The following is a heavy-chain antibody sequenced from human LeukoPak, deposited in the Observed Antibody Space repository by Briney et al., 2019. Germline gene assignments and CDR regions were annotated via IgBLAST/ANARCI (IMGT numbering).Heavy chain of an antibody. CDR1: GDSVSTNSAA. J-gene: IGHJ3*02. V-gene: IGHV6-1*01. Sequence: SQTLSLTCAISGDSVSTNSAAWNWIRQSPSRGLEWLGRTYYRSKWYNDYVVSVKSRITINPDTSQNQFSLQLSSVTPEDTAAYYCAREVTDAFDIWGQGTMVTVSS. D-gene: IGHD4-11*01. CDR3: AREVTDAFDI. CDR2: TYYRSKWYN.